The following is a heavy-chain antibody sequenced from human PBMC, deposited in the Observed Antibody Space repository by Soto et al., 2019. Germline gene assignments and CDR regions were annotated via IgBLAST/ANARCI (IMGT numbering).Heavy chain of an antibody. D-gene: IGHD7-27*01. CDR3: ARKAWVRFDY. J-gene: IGHJ4*02. CDR1: GDSISSSVW. V-gene: IGHV4-4*02. CDR2: VFHTGNT. Sequence: SETLSLTCAVSGDSISSSVWWTWVRQPPGKGLEWIGEVFHTGNTNYNPSLKSRVTMSVDKSTDEFSLKVTSVTAADTAIYYCARKAWVRFDYWGQGALVTVSS.